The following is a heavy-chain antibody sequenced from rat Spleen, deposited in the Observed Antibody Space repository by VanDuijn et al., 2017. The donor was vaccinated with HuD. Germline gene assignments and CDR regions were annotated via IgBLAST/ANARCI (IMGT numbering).Heavy chain of an antibody. V-gene: IGHV3-3*01. CDR1: GYSITSSYR. CDR2: INSAGST. J-gene: IGHJ3*01. D-gene: IGHD1-1*01. Sequence: EVQLQESGPGLVKPSQSLSLTCFVTGYSITSSYRWNWIRKFPGSKLEWMGYINSAGSTNYNPSLKSRISITRDTSKNQFFLQVNSVTTEDTATYYCARGGDYYYSAPGFTYWGQGTLVTVSS. CDR3: ARGGDYYYSAPGFTY.